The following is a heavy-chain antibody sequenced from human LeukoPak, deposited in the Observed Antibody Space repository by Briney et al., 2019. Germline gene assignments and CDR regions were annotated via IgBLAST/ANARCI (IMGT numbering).Heavy chain of an antibody. D-gene: IGHD1-1*01. J-gene: IGHJ4*02. CDR1: GFTFSSYA. CDR2: ISESGGNR. Sequence: GGSLRLSCAASGFTFSSYAMSWVRQAPGKGLEWVSVISESGGNRNYADSVKGRFTIPRDNSKNTLYLQVSSLRAEDTAVYYCARAPHSDNWSPYFWGQGALVTVSS. V-gene: IGHV3-23*01. CDR3: ARAPHSDNWSPYF.